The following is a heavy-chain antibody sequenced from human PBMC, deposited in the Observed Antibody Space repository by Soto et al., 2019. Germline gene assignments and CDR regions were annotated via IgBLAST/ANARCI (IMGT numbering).Heavy chain of an antibody. CDR2: IYYSVST. J-gene: IGHJ2*01. CDR3: ARHESATGIPVWFFDL. CDR1: GGSISSSSYY. Sequence: QLQLQESGPGLVKPSETLSLTCTVSGGSISSSSYYWGWIRQPPGKGLEWIGSIYYSVSTYYNPSLKSRVTISVDTSKNQFSLKLSSVTAADTAVYYCARHESATGIPVWFFDLWGRGTLGTVSS. V-gene: IGHV4-39*01. D-gene: IGHD2-21*02.